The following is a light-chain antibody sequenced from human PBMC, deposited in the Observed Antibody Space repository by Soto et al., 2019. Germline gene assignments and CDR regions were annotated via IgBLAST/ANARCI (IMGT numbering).Light chain of an antibody. Sequence: EIVLTQSPGTLSLSPGQRATLACRTSQSVSYTSVAWYQQRPGQAPRLLIYGASYRAPGTLERMSGSGAGTDFTLTISRLEPEDFGVFFCRQYGTSPPTFGQGTKVEIK. CDR1: QSVSYTS. CDR2: GAS. J-gene: IGKJ1*01. CDR3: RQYGTSPPT. V-gene: IGKV3-20*01.